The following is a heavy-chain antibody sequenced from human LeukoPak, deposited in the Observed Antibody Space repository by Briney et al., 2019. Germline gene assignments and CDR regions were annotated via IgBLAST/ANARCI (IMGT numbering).Heavy chain of an antibody. CDR3: VRYIADVWFYS. CDR1: GYSISTGYY. CDR2: IYHSGNP. J-gene: IGHJ5*01. Sequence: ETLSLTCTVSGYSISTGYYWGWIGPPPEKGVESLGSIYHSGNPYYNSSLKSRVTISVDTSKNQFSLNLNSVTAADTAVYYCVRYIADVWFYSWGRGTLVTVSS. D-gene: IGHD2-21*01. V-gene: IGHV4-38-2*02.